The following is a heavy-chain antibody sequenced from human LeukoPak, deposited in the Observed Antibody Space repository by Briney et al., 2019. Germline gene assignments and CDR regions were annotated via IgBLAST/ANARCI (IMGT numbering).Heavy chain of an antibody. V-gene: IGHV3-30*02. CDR2: IRFDGSNK. Sequence: AGGSLRLSCAASGFTFNSYAMHWVRQAPGKGLEWVALIRFDGSNKYYADSVKGRFTISRDNSKNTLYLQMNSLRAEDTAVYYCAKAAVYSNRWTPFDDWGQGTLVTVSS. J-gene: IGHJ4*02. CDR3: AKAAVYSNRWTPFDD. D-gene: IGHD2/OR15-2a*01. CDR1: GFTFNSYA.